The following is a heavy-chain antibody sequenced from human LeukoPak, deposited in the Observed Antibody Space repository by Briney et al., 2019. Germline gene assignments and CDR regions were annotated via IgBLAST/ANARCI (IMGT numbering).Heavy chain of an antibody. J-gene: IGHJ6*02. CDR1: GFTFSSYW. Sequence: GGSLRLSCAASGFTFSSYWMNWVRQAPGKGLVWVSRINIDGSSTDYADSVKGRFTISRDNAKNTLYLQMNSLRAEDTAVYYCARRNGMDVWGQGTTVTVSS. CDR3: ARRNGMDV. CDR2: INIDGSST. V-gene: IGHV3-74*01.